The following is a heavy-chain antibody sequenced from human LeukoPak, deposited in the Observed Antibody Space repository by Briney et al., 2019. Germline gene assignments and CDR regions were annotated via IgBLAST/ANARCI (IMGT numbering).Heavy chain of an antibody. V-gene: IGHV4-31*03. Sequence: SETLSLTCTVSGGSISSGGYYWSWIRQHPGKGLEWIGYIYYSGSTYYNPSLKSRVTISVDTSNNQFFLKLSSVTAADTAVYYCAKGGGSPYYEFDYWGQGTLVTVSS. CDR3: AKGGGSPYYEFDY. CDR2: IYYSGST. J-gene: IGHJ4*02. CDR1: GGSISSGGYY. D-gene: IGHD3-22*01.